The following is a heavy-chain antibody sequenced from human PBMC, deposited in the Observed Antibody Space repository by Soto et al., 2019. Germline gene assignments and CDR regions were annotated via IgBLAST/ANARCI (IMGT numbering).Heavy chain of an antibody. D-gene: IGHD1-26*01. V-gene: IGHV2-5*02. CDR2: IYWDDDK. CDR3: AHRSDGNYFDY. CDR1: GFSLSTSGVA. Sequence: QITLKDSGPTLVKPTQTLTLTCTFSGFSLSTSGVAVGWIRQAPGKALEWLAVIYWDDDKRYSPSVKNRLTITKDTSNNQVVLTMTNMDPVVTGTYFCAHRSDGNYFDYWGQGTLVTVSS. J-gene: IGHJ4*02.